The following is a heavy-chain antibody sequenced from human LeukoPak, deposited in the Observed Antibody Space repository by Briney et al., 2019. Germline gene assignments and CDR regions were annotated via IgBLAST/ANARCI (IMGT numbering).Heavy chain of an antibody. J-gene: IGHJ4*02. D-gene: IGHD5-24*01. Sequence: QAGGSLRLSCAASGITVNSNYMNWVRQAPGKGLQWVSVIYSGGTTYYADSVKGRFTISRDNSKNTLYLQMNSLRAEDTAVYYCARALLVRNGYNYSPNYFDYWGQGTLVTVSS. V-gene: IGHV3-53*01. CDR2: IYSGGTT. CDR1: GITVNSNY. CDR3: ARALLVRNGYNYSPNYFDY.